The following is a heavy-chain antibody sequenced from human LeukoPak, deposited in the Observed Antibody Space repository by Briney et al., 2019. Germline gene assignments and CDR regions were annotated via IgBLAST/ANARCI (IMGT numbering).Heavy chain of an antibody. D-gene: IGHD5-18*01. CDR3: ARGYRIQLWLPPPGY. V-gene: IGHV1-46*01. Sequence: ASVTVSCKASGYTFTSYYMHWVRQAPGQGLEWMGIINPSGGSTSYAQKFQGRVTMTRDTSTSTVYMELSSLRSEDTAVYYCARGYRIQLWLPPPGYWGQGTLVTVSS. CDR2: INPSGGST. CDR1: GYTFTSYY. J-gene: IGHJ4*02.